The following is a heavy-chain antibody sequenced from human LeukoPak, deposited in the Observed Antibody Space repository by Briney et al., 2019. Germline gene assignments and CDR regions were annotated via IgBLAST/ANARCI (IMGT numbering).Heavy chain of an antibody. J-gene: IGHJ5*02. D-gene: IGHD6-19*01. V-gene: IGHV4-59*01. CDR2: IYYSGST. CDR3: ARCPAGTNWFDP. Sequence: RPSETLSLTCTVSGGFISSYYWSWIRQPPGKGLEWIGYIYYSGSTNYNPSLKSRVTISVDTSKNQFSLKLSSVTAADTAVYYCARCPAGTNWFDPWGQGTLVTVSS. CDR1: GGFISSYY.